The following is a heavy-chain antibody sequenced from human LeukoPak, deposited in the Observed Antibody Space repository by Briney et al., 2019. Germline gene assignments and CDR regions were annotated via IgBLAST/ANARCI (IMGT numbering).Heavy chain of an antibody. Sequence: SQTLSLTCFVSGGSISSDAYYWRWIRQPAGKGLEWIGRIYTSGSTNYNPSLKSRVTMSVDTSKNQFSLKLSSVTAADTAVYYCARLQPLGGSGRGYFDYWGQGTLVTVSS. D-gene: IGHD3-10*01. J-gene: IGHJ4*02. CDR1: GGSISSDAYY. CDR2: IYTSGST. V-gene: IGHV4-61*02. CDR3: ARLQPLGGSGRGYFDY.